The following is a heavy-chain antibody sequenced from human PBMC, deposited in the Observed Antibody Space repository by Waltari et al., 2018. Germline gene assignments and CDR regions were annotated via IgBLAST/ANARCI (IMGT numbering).Heavy chain of an antibody. CDR3: AGMTTVTPTGYYYMDV. CDR1: GGTFSSYA. Sequence: QVQLVQSGAEVKKPGSSVKVSCKASGGTFSSYAISWVRQAPGQGLEWMGGIIPILGIANYAQKFQGRDTITADESTSTAYMELSSLRSEDTAVYYCAGMTTVTPTGYYYMDVWGKGTTVTVSS. V-gene: IGHV1-69*04. D-gene: IGHD4-17*01. CDR2: IIPILGIA. J-gene: IGHJ6*03.